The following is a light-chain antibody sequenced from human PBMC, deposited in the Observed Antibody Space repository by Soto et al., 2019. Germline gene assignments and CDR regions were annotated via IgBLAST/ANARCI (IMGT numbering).Light chain of an antibody. Sequence: DIQMTQSPSSLSASVGDRVTITCQTRQDISNYLNWYQQKPGKAPKLLIYDASNLETGVPSRFSGSGSGTDFTFTISSLQPEDIATYYCQQSDYLPWTFVQWTKVEVK. CDR2: DAS. CDR3: QQSDYLPWT. J-gene: IGKJ1*01. V-gene: IGKV1-33*01. CDR1: QDISNY.